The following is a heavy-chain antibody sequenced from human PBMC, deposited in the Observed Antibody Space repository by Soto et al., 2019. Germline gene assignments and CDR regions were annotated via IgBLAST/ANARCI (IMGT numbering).Heavy chain of an antibody. CDR2: IIPIFGTA. J-gene: IGHJ3*02. V-gene: IGHV1-69*13. D-gene: IGHD3-3*01. CDR3: AREIFGVIISGGRDAFDI. Sequence: VPSVKVSCKASGGTFSTYAISWVRQAPGQGLEWMGGIIPIFGTAKYAQKFQGRVTITADESTSTAYMELSSLRSEDTAVYYCAREIFGVIISGGRDAFDIWGQGTMVTVSS. CDR1: GGTFSTYA.